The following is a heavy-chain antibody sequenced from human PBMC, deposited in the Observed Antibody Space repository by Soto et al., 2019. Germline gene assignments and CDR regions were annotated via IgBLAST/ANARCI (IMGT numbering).Heavy chain of an antibody. CDR3: LRATRLSTVTSAKDAFDI. CDR1: GFTFGAYA. V-gene: IGHV3-49*04. J-gene: IGHJ3*02. Sequence: PGGSLRLSCTASGFTFGAYAMSWVRQAPGKGLEWVGFIRSISYGGTTEHVASVKGRFTFSRDSSKSIAYLQMNRLRTEDTAVYYCLRATRLSTVTSAKDAFDIWGQGTMVTVSS. CDR2: IRSISYGGTT. D-gene: IGHD4-17*01.